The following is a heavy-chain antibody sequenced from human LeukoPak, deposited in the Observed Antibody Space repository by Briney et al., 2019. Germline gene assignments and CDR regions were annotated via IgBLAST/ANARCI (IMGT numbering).Heavy chain of an antibody. CDR3: AREGYYGSGSYDY. D-gene: IGHD3-10*01. Sequence: SVKVSCKASGYTFTSYGISWVRQAPGQGLEWMGGIIPIFGTANYAQKFQGRVTITADESTSTAYMELSSLRSEDTAVYYCAREGYYGSGSYDYWGQGTLVTVSS. CDR2: IIPIFGTA. J-gene: IGHJ4*02. CDR1: GYTFTSYG. V-gene: IGHV1-69*13.